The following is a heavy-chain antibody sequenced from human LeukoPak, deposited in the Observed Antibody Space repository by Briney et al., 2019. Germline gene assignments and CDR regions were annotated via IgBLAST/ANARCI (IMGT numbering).Heavy chain of an antibody. CDR3: AKDEGFNRYGDSAIDY. D-gene: IGHD4-17*01. Sequence: GRSLRLFCAASGFTFSSYAMHWVRQAPGKGLEWVAVISYDGSNKYYADSVKGRFTISRDNSKNTLYLQMNSLRAEDTAVYYCAKDEGFNRYGDSAIDYWGQGTLVTVSS. CDR1: GFTFSSYA. V-gene: IGHV3-30*04. CDR2: ISYDGSNK. J-gene: IGHJ4*02.